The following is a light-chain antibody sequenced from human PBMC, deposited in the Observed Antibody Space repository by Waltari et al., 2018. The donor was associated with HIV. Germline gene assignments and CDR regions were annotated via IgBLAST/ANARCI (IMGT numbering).Light chain of an antibody. CDR3: SSYTRSISVA. CDR1: SDDVGGYDH. Sequence: QSALTQPASVSGSPGQTVTITCTGTSDDVGGYDHVAWYQQHTDTPPRLIIFGVRRRPSGVDVRFSASKSGNVASLTITGLRPDDEAHYFCSSYTRSISVAFGGGTRLTVL. V-gene: IGLV2-14*03. J-gene: IGLJ2*01. CDR2: GVR.